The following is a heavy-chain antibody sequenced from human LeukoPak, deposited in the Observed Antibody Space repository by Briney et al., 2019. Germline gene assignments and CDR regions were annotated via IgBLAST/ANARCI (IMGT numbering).Heavy chain of an antibody. CDR1: GFTFSSYG. Sequence: GGSPRLSCAASGFTFSSYGMHWVRQAPGKGLEWVALISYDGSNKYYADSVKGRFTISRDNSKNTLYLQMNSLRAEDTAVYYCARLALPAAMELSPMNDYWGQGTLVGVSS. CDR2: ISYDGSNK. D-gene: IGHD2-2*01. V-gene: IGHV3-30*03. CDR3: ARLALPAAMELSPMNDY. J-gene: IGHJ4*02.